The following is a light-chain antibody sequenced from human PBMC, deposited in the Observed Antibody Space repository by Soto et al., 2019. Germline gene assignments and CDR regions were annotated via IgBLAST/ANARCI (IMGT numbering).Light chain of an antibody. J-gene: IGLJ1*01. CDR3: FSFTTDRTHV. Sequence: QSVLTQPASVSGSPGQSITISCTGSSSDIGAYNYVSWFQQYPGKAPKLIISEVSNRPSGVSNRFSGSKSGTAASLTISGLQTEDEADYFCFSFTTDRTHVFXTGTKVTVL. CDR1: SSDIGAYNY. CDR2: EVS. V-gene: IGLV2-14*01.